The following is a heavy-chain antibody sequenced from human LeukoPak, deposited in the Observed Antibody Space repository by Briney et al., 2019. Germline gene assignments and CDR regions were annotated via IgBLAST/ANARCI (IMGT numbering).Heavy chain of an antibody. D-gene: IGHD5-12*01. CDR2: IYYSGST. Sequence: SETLSLTCTVSGVSISSYYWNWIRQPPGKGLEWIGSIYYSGSTYYNPSLKSRVTISVDTSKNQFSLKLSSVTAADTAVYYCARHLGGYSGPFPFDYWGQGTLVTVSS. CDR1: GVSISSYY. J-gene: IGHJ4*02. CDR3: ARHLGGYSGPFPFDY. V-gene: IGHV4-59*05.